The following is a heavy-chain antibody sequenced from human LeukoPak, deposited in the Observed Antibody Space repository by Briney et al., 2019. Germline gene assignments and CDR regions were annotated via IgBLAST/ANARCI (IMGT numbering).Heavy chain of an antibody. CDR1: GFTFSSYA. J-gene: IGHJ4*02. V-gene: IGHV3-64*01. Sequence: GGSLRLSCAASGFTFSSYAMHWVRQAPGKGLEYVSAISSNGGSTYYANSVKGRFTISRDNSKNTLYLQMGSLRAEDMAVYYCARGSYYYGSGSPTHHDHWGQGTLVTVSS. CDR2: ISSNGGST. D-gene: IGHD3-10*01. CDR3: ARGSYYYGSGSPTHHDH.